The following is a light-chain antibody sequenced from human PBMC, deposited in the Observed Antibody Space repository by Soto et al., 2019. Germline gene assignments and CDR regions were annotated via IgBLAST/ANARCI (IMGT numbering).Light chain of an antibody. CDR1: NSNIGTNY. CDR2: NNN. V-gene: IGLV1-47*02. Sequence: QSVLTQPPSASGTPGQRVSISCSGSNSNIGTNYVYWYQQLPGTTPKLLIYNNNQRPSGVPDRFSGSKSGYTASLTISGLQAEDEADYYCCSYTTSNTRVFGTGTKLTVL. J-gene: IGLJ1*01. CDR3: CSYTTSNTRV.